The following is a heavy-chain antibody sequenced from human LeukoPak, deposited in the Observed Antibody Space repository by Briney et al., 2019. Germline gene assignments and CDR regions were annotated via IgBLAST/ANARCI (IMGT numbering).Heavy chain of an antibody. Sequence: ATVKVSCKAPGGTFSSYAISWVRQAPAQGREWMGRIIPIFGTANYAQKFQGRVTITTDESTSTAYMELSSLRSEDTAVYYCARVNSMYSGYQLRMNYWGQGTLVTVSP. V-gene: IGHV1-69*05. J-gene: IGHJ4*02. CDR2: IIPIFGTA. D-gene: IGHD2-2*01. CDR3: ARVNSMYSGYQLRMNY. CDR1: GGTFSSYA.